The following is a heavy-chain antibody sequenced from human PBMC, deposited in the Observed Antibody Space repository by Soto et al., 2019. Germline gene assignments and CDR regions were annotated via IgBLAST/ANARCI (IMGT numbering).Heavy chain of an antibody. D-gene: IGHD2-2*01. CDR1: GFTFSSYW. Sequence: PGGSLRLSCAASGFTFSSYWMHWVRQAPGKGLVWVSRINSDGSSTSYADSVKGRFTISRDNAKNTLYLQMNSLRAEDTAVYYCAREYPDIVVETLFIGTTQSNNAFDIWGQGTMVTVSS. CDR2: INSDGSST. V-gene: IGHV3-74*01. J-gene: IGHJ3*02. CDR3: AREYPDIVVETLFIGTTQSNNAFDI.